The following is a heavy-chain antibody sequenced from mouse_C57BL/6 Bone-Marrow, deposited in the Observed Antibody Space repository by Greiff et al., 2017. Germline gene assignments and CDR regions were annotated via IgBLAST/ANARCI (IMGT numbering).Heavy chain of an antibody. CDR2: INPYNGGT. CDR1: GYTFTDYY. CDR3: ARARAYYYGSSWFAD. D-gene: IGHD1-1*01. V-gene: IGHV1-19*01. Sequence: EVQLQQSGPVLVKPGASVKMSCKASGYTFTDYYMNWVKQSHGKSLEWIGVINPYNGGTSYNQKFKGKATLTVDKSSSTAYMELNSLTSEDSAVYDCARARAYYYGSSWFADWGQGTLGTVSA. J-gene: IGHJ3*01.